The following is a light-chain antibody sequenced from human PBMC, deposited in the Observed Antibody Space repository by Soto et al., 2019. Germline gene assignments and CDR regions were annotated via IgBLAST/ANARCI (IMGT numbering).Light chain of an antibody. J-gene: IGKJ1*01. V-gene: IGKV1-6*01. CDR2: AAS. Sequence: AIHMTQSPSSLSSSVGDRVTITCRASQGIRSELAWYQQKPGKAPNLLIYAASTLQSGVPSRFSGSGSGTDFTLNISSLQPEDFATYYCLHDYNYPRTFGQGTKVEVK. CDR1: QGIRSE. CDR3: LHDYNYPRT.